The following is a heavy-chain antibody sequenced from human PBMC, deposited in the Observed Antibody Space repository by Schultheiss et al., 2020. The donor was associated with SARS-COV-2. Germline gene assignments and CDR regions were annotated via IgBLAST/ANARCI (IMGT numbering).Heavy chain of an antibody. CDR3: ARDGGSPPGFDP. CDR2: IIPIFGTA. Sequence: SVKVSCKASGYTFTSYDINWVRQAPGQGLEWMGGIIPIFGTANYAQKFQGRVTITADESTSTAYMELSSLRSEDTAVYYCARDGGSPPGFDPWGQGTLVTVSS. D-gene: IGHD3-16*01. V-gene: IGHV1-69*13. CDR1: GYTFTSYD. J-gene: IGHJ5*02.